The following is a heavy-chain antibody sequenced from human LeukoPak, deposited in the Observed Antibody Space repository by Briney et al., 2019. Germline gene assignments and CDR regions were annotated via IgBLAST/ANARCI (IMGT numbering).Heavy chain of an antibody. CDR2: IYYSGST. CDR1: GGSISSYY. CDR3: ARLTPSAFDI. V-gene: IGHV4-59*08. Sequence: SETLSLTCTVSGGSISSYYWSWIRQPPGKGLEWIGYIYYSGSTNHNPSLKSRVTISVDTSKNQFSLKLSSVTAADTAVYYCARLTPSAFDIWGQGTMVTVSS. J-gene: IGHJ3*02.